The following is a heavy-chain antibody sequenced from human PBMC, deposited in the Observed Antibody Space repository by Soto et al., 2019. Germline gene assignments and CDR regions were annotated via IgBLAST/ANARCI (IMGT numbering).Heavy chain of an antibody. D-gene: IGHD2-15*01. J-gene: IGHJ4*02. CDR3: AKNRVASCYSSGGY. CDR1: GFSFSDYA. CDR2: ISGSDSRT. Sequence: EVQLMESGGALVQPGGSLRLSCAASGFSFSDYAMNWVRQAPGKGLEWVSCISGSDSRTYYADSVKGRFTISRDNSKNRLYLQMNSLRAEDTAVYFCAKNRVASCYSSGGYWGQGTLVTVSS. V-gene: IGHV3-23*01.